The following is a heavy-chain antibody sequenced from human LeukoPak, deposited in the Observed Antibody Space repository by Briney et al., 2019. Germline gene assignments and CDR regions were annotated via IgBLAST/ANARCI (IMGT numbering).Heavy chain of an antibody. J-gene: IGHJ3*02. CDR2: ISSSSSYI. CDR3: ASIGAFDI. CDR1: GFTFSSYS. Sequence: GGSLRLSCAASGFTFSSYSMNWVRQAPGEGLEWVSSISSSSSYIYYADSVKGRFTISRDNAKNSLYLQMNSLRAEDTAAYYCASIGAFDIWGQGTMVTVSS. V-gene: IGHV3-21*01.